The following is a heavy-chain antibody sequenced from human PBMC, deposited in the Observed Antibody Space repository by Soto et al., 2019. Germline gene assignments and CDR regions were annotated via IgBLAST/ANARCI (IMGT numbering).Heavy chain of an antibody. Sequence: SETLSLTCTVSGGSISSYYWSWIRQPAGKGLEWIGRIYTSGSTNYNPSLKSRVTMSVDTSKNQFSLKLSSVTAADTAVYYCARGYCSGSYYPWFDPWGQGTLVIVSS. D-gene: IGHD3-10*01. J-gene: IGHJ5*02. CDR1: GGSISSYY. V-gene: IGHV4-4*07. CDR2: IYTSGST. CDR3: ARGYCSGSYYPWFDP.